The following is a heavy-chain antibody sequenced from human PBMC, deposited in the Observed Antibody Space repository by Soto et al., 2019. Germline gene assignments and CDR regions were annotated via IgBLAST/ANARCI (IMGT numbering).Heavy chain of an antibody. V-gene: IGHV5-51*01. J-gene: IGHJ6*02. CDR2: IYPSDSDT. Sequence: EVQLVQSGAEVKKPGDSLKISCETSGYSFSNYWIGWVRQVPGKGLEWMAIIYPSDSDTRYSPSFRGQVTISAEKSIRTAYLPWSSLQASDTAIYYCARPGRFYYGDSKFYHFYGMDVWGQGTTVIVSS. CDR3: ARPGRFYYGDSKFYHFYGMDV. CDR1: GYSFSNYW. D-gene: IGHD4-17*01.